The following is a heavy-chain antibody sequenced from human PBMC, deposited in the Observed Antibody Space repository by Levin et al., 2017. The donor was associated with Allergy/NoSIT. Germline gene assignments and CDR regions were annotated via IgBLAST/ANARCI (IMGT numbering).Heavy chain of an antibody. CDR2: IYHSGST. J-gene: IGHJ5*02. V-gene: IGHV4-38-2*02. D-gene: IGHD3-3*01. CDR1: GYSISSGYY. CDR3: ARDSLHFLRTNWFDP. Sequence: PSETLSLTCAVSGYSISSGYYWGWIRQPPGKGLEWIGSIYHSGSTYYNPSLKSRVTISVDTSKNQFSLKLSSVTAADTAVYYCARDSLHFLRTNWFDPWGQGTLVTVSS.